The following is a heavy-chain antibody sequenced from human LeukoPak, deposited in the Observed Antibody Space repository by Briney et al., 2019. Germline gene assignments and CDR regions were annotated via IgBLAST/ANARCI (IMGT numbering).Heavy chain of an antibody. V-gene: IGHV1-2*02. D-gene: IGHD1-26*01. Sequence: EASVKVSCKASGGTFSSYAISWVRQAPGQGLEWLGWINPKTGGTSYGEKFQGRVTLTRDPSITTAHMELRGLRSDDSAFYYCVIDEWELQDYWGQGTRVIV. J-gene: IGHJ4*02. CDR2: INPKTGGT. CDR3: VIDEWELQDY. CDR1: GGTFSSYA.